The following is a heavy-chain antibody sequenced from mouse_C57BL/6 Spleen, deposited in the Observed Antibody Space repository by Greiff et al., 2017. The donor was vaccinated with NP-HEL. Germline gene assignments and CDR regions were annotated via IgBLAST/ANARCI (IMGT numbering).Heavy chain of an antibody. V-gene: IGHV1-74*01. CDR3: ARGFYGNYFAY. CDR2: IHPSDSYT. Sequence: QVQLQQPGAELVKPGASVKVSCKASGYTFTSYWMHWVKQRPGQGLEWIGRIHPSDSYTNYNQKFKGKSTLTVDKSSSTAYMQLGSLTSEDSAVYYCARGFYGNYFAYWGQGTLVTVSA. CDR1: GYTFTSYW. J-gene: IGHJ3*01. D-gene: IGHD2-1*01.